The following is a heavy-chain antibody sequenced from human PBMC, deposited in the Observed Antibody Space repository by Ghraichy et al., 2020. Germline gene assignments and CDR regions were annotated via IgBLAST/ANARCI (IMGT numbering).Heavy chain of an antibody. CDR1: GFTFSNYA. CDR3: AKDRAGSCGGDCYSYFDY. D-gene: IGHD2-21*02. CDR2: IVGDGGSP. V-gene: IGHV3-23*01. Sequence: GGSLRLSCAASGFTFSNYAMTWVRQSAGKGLEWVSTIVGDGGSPNYADSVKGRFTISRDNSKNTLYLQMSSLRAEDTAVYFCAKDRAGSCGGDCYSYFDYWGQGTLVTVS. J-gene: IGHJ4*02.